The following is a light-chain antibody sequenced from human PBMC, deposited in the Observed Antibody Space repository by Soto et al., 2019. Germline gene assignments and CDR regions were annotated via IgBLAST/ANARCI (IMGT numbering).Light chain of an antibody. V-gene: IGKV1-33*01. CDR1: QDISNY. Sequence: IQLTHSPSSVSASLLDRVTITCQASQDISNYLNWHQQKPGKAPKALIHDASNLATGVPSRFSGSGSGTDFTFTINSLQPEDIGTYYCQQYENLPSFGGGTKVDIK. CDR2: DAS. J-gene: IGKJ4*01. CDR3: QQYENLPS.